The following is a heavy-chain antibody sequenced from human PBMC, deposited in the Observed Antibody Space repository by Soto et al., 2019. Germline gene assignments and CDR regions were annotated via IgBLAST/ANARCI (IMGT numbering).Heavy chain of an antibody. Sequence: PGGSLRLSCAASGFTFSAYDMNWVRQAPGKGLEWVSLVNGNGGSTYYADSVKGRFTISRDDSKNKLYLQMNSLRAEDTAVYYCRAYTYGQGVDYWGQGPLVTVSS. V-gene: IGHV3-23*01. CDR1: GFTFSAYD. J-gene: IGHJ4*02. CDR2: VNGNGGST. D-gene: IGHD5-18*01. CDR3: RAYTYGQGVDY.